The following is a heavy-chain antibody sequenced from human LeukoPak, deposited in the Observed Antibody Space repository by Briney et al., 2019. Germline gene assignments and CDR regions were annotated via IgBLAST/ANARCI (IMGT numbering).Heavy chain of an antibody. D-gene: IGHD5-12*01. CDR1: GGTFSSYA. CDR3: ARVVGGYDGFDY. Sequence: ASVKVSCKASGGTFSSYAISWVRQAPGQGLEWMGWISAYNGNTNYAQKLQGRVTMTTDTSTSTAYMELRSLRSDDTAVYYCARVVGGYDGFDYWGQGTLVTVSS. V-gene: IGHV1-18*01. J-gene: IGHJ4*02. CDR2: ISAYNGNT.